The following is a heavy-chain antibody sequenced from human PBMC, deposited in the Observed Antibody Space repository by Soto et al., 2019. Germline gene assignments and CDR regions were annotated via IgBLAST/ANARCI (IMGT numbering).Heavy chain of an antibody. CDR3: ARQLRWGDIVVVVAATLGAFDI. J-gene: IGHJ3*02. CDR1: GGSISSSSYY. CDR2: IYYSGST. Sequence: SETLSLTCTVSGGSISSSSYYWGWIRQPPGKGLEWIGSIYYSGSTYYNPSLKSRVTISVDTSKNQFSLKLSSVTAADTAVYYCARQLRWGDIVVVVAATLGAFDIWGQGTMVTVSS. D-gene: IGHD2-15*01. V-gene: IGHV4-39*01.